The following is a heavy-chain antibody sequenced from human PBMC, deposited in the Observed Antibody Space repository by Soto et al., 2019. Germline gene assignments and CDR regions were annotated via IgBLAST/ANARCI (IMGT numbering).Heavy chain of an antibody. CDR2: ISAYNGNT. CDR3: ARRPYDSSGYYYYYFDY. Sequence: ASVKVSCTASGYTFTSYGISWVRQAPGQGLEWMGWISAYNGNTNYAQKLQGRVTMTTDTSTSTAYMELRSLRSDDTAVYYCARRPYDSSGYYYYYFDYWGQGTLVTVSS. CDR1: GYTFTSYG. D-gene: IGHD3-22*01. J-gene: IGHJ4*02. V-gene: IGHV1-18*01.